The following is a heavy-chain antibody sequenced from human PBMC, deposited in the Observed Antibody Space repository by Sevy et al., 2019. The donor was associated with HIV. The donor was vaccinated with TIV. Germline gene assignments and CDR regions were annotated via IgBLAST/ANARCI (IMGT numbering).Heavy chain of an antibody. V-gene: IGHV3-64*02. CDR3: AREGVGGYSYSLDY. CDR2: ISSNGGST. D-gene: IGHD5-18*01. Sequence: GGSLRLSCAASGFSFSSYALHWVRQAPGKGLEYVSAISSNGGSTYYADSVKGRFTISRDNSKNTLYLQMGSLRAEDMAVYCGAREGVGGYSYSLDYWGQGTLVTVSS. CDR1: GFSFSSYA. J-gene: IGHJ4*02.